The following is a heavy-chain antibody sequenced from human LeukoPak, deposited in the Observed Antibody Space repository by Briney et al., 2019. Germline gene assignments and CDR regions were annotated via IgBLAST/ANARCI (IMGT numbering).Heavy chain of an antibody. V-gene: IGHV3-20*04. CDR2: INWNGGST. CDR3: ARVVAAAGTDWFDP. Sequence: GGSLRLSCAASGSTFDDYGMSWVRQAPGKGLEWVSGINWNGGSTGYADSVKGRFTISRDNAKNSLYLQMNSLRAEDTALYYCARVVAAAGTDWFDPWGQGTLVTVSS. CDR1: GSTFDDYG. J-gene: IGHJ5*02. D-gene: IGHD6-13*01.